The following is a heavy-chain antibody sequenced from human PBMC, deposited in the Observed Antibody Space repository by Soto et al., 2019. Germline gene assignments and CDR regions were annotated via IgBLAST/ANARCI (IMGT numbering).Heavy chain of an antibody. CDR1: GFTFSRYA. D-gene: IGHD3-10*01. Sequence: GGSLRLSCAASGFTFSRYAMSWVRQAPGKGLEWVSTISESGGGTYYVDSVKGRFTISRDNSKNTLYLQMNSLRVDDTAVYYCAKHKDRPTFDYWGQGTLVTVSS. CDR3: AKHKDRPTFDY. V-gene: IGHV3-23*01. CDR2: ISESGGGT. J-gene: IGHJ4*02.